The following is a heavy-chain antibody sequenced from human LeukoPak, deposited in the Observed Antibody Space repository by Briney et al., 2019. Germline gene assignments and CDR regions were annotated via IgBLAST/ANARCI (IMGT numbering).Heavy chain of an antibody. CDR1: GGSFSGYY. D-gene: IGHD6-13*01. CDR3: ASPPLKYSSSWHFDY. Sequence: TSETLSLTCAVYGGSFSGYYWSWIRQPPGKGLEWIGEINHSGSTNYNPSLKSRVTISVDTSKNQFSLKLSSVTAADTAVYYCASPPLKYSSSWHFDYWGQGTLVTVSS. CDR2: INHSGST. V-gene: IGHV4-34*01. J-gene: IGHJ4*02.